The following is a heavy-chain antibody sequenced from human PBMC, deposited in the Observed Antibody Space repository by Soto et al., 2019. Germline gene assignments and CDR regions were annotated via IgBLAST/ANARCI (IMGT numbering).Heavy chain of an antibody. D-gene: IGHD2-15*01. V-gene: IGHV3-11*01. CDR3: ARMVRSVIVVATFDS. Sequence: GGSLRLSCAASGFTFSDYYMSWIRQAPGKGLEWVSYISSSGSTIYYADSVKGRFTISRDNAKNSLYLQMNSLRAEDTAVYYCARMVRSVIVVATFDSWGQGTMVTVSS. CDR2: ISSSGSTI. CDR1: GFTFSDYY. J-gene: IGHJ3*02.